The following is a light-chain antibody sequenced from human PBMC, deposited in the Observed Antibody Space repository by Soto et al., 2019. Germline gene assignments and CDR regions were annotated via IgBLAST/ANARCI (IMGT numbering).Light chain of an antibody. Sequence: QSVLTQPPSVSAAPGQKVTISCSGSSSNIGNTDVSWYQQLPGTAPKLLIYDNSQRPAGIPDRFSGSKSGSSATLGITGLQTGDEAIYYCGTWDTSLSAGVFGGGTQLTVL. J-gene: IGLJ7*01. CDR1: SSNIGNTD. CDR2: DNS. CDR3: GTWDTSLSAGV. V-gene: IGLV1-51*01.